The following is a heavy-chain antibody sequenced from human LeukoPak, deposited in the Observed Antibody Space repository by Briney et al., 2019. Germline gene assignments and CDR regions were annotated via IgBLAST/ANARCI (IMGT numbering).Heavy chain of an antibody. Sequence: GGSLRLSCAASGFTFSSYTMNWVRQAPGKGLEWVSAISGSGGSTYYADSVKGRFTISRDNSKNTLYLQMNSLRAEDTAVYYCAKDFLSPATPFDYWGQGTLVTVSS. CDR3: AKDFLSPATPFDY. J-gene: IGHJ4*02. CDR1: GFTFSSYT. CDR2: ISGSGGST. V-gene: IGHV3-23*01. D-gene: IGHD2/OR15-2a*01.